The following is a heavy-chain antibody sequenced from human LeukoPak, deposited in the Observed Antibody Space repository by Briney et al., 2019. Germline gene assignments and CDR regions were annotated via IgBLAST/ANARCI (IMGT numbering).Heavy chain of an antibody. D-gene: IGHD5-18*01. CDR1: GYIFTNYW. V-gene: IGHV5-51*01. CDR3: ARPYSYDYGRVDY. J-gene: IGHJ4*02. Sequence: ETLKISCKGSGYIFTNYWIGWVRHMPGKGLEWMGIIYAGDSDTTYSPSFQGQVTMSADKSFTTAYLQWSSLKASDTAMYYCARPYSYDYGRVDYWGQGTLVTVSS. CDR2: IYAGDSDT.